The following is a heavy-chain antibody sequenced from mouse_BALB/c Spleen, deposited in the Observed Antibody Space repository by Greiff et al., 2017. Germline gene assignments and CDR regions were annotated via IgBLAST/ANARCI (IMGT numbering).Heavy chain of an antibody. D-gene: IGHD2-2*01. Sequence: VTLLESGAELVRPGVSVTISCKGSVYTFTDYAMHWVKQSHAKSLEWIGVISTYYGDASYNQKFKGTATMTVDKSSSTAYMELARLTSEDSAIYYCARGDMVKSWFAYWGQGTLVTVSA. CDR1: VYTFTDYA. J-gene: IGHJ3*01. V-gene: IGHV1S137*01. CDR3: ARGDMVKSWFAY. CDR2: ISTYYGDA.